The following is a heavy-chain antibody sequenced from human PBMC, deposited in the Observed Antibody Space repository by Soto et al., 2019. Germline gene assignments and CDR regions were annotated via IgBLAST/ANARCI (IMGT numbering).Heavy chain of an antibody. CDR1: GGSISSGGYY. CDR3: ASLGELYHWFDP. Sequence: SETLSLTCTVSGGSISSGGYYWSWIRQHPGKGLEWIGYIYYSGSTYYNPSLKSRVTIPVDTSKNQFSLKLSSVTAADTAVYYCASLGELYHWFDPWGQGTLVTVSS. J-gene: IGHJ5*02. CDR2: IYYSGST. V-gene: IGHV4-31*03. D-gene: IGHD3-16*01.